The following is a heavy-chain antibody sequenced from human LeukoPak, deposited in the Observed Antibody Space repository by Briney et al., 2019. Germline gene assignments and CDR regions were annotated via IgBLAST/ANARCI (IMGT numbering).Heavy chain of an antibody. D-gene: IGHD2-15*01. CDR2: IYLVHVTT. Sequence: SDTLSLTCTVSGASIFSHYWSWMRQTPGKGLEWIGKIYLVHVTTKYKPSLGGRVTISVDTSMNQFSLHLSHVTAADTAVYYCARSGGSSAYSSFWGQGTLVTVSS. CDR3: ARSGGSSAYSSF. CDR1: GASIFSHY. J-gene: IGHJ4*02. V-gene: IGHV4-59*07.